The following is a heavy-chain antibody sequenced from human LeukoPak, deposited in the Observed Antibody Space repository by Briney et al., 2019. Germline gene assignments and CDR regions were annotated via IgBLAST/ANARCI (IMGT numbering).Heavy chain of an antibody. J-gene: IGHJ4*02. CDR3: AKEQGEIDY. V-gene: IGHV3-30*18. D-gene: IGHD3-16*01. CDR1: GFTFSSYG. CDR2: ISYDGSNK. Sequence: GGSLRLSCAASGFTFSSYGMHWVRQAPGKGLEWVAVISYDGSNKYYADSVKGRFTISRDNSKNTLYLQMNSLRAEDTAVYYCAKEQGEIDYWGQGTLVTVSS.